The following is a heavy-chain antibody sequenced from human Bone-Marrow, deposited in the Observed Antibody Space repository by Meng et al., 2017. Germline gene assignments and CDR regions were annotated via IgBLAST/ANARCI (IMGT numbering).Heavy chain of an antibody. D-gene: IGHD3-22*01. Sequence: RLSCAASGFTFDDYGMSWVRQAPGKGLEWVSGINWNGGSTGYADSVKGRFTISRDNAKNSLYLQMNSLRAEDTALYYCARGLGSGYYYAYFDYWGQGTLVTVSS. CDR3: ARGLGSGYYYAYFDY. J-gene: IGHJ4*02. CDR1: GFTFDDYG. V-gene: IGHV3-20*04. CDR2: INWNGGST.